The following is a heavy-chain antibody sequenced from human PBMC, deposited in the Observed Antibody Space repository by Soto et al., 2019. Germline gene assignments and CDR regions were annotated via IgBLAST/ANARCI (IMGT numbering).Heavy chain of an antibody. CDR2: IYHSGST. CDR1: SGSISSSNW. Sequence: PSETLSLTCAVSSGSISSSNWWSWVRQPPGKGLEWIGEIYHSGSTNYNPSLKSRVTISVDKSKNQFSLKLSSVTAADTAVYYCARGWGMITFGGVIVPDAFDIWGQGTMVTVSS. V-gene: IGHV4-4*02. J-gene: IGHJ3*02. CDR3: ARGWGMITFGGVIVPDAFDI. D-gene: IGHD3-16*02.